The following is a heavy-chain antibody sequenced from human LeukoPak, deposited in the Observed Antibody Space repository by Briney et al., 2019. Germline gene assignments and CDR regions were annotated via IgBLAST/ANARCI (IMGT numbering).Heavy chain of an antibody. CDR3: ARDRDCSGGSCYSRYYFDY. CDR2: INPSGGST. J-gene: IGHJ4*02. CDR1: GYTFTIYY. D-gene: IGHD2-15*01. Sequence: ASVKVSCKASGYTFTIYYMHWVRQAPGQGLEWMGIINPSGGSTSYAQKFQGRVTMTRDTSTSTVYMELSSLRSEDTAVYYCARDRDCSGGSCYSRYYFDYWGQGTLVTVSS. V-gene: IGHV1-46*01.